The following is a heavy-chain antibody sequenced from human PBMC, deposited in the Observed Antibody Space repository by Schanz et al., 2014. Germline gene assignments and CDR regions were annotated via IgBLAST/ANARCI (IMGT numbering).Heavy chain of an antibody. Sequence: VQLVESGGGLVKPGGSLRLSCAASGFTFSSYAMSWVRQAPGKGLEWVSTISASGGSTYYADSVKGRFTISRDNSKNTLYLQMNTLRAEDTAVYYCARDRGYCSGGSCLTFDYWGQGTLVTVSS. J-gene: IGHJ4*02. V-gene: IGHV3-23*04. D-gene: IGHD2-15*01. CDR2: ISASGGST. CDR1: GFTFSSYA. CDR3: ARDRGYCSGGSCLTFDY.